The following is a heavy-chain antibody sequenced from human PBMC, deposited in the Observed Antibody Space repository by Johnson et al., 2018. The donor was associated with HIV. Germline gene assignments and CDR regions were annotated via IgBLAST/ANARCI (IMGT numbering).Heavy chain of an antibody. CDR3: ARDGLEVDAFDI. CDR2: ISYDGSNK. CDR1: GFTFSSYP. Sequence: QVQLVESGGGVVQPGRSLRLSCEASGFTFSSYPMHWVRQAPGKGLEWVAVISYDGSNKYYADYVKGRFTISRDNSKNTLYLQMNSLRAEDTAVYYCARDGLEVDAFDIWGQGTMVTVSS. V-gene: IGHV3-30-3*01. J-gene: IGHJ3*02. D-gene: IGHD3-3*01.